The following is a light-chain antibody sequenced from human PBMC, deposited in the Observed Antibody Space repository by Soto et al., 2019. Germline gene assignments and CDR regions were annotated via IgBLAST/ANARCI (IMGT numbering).Light chain of an antibody. CDR2: AAS. CDR3: QQLNSYPSFT. Sequence: DIQLTQSPSFLSASVGDRVTITCQASQGISSYLAWYQQKPGKAPKLLIYAASTLQSGVPSRFSGSGSGTELTLIISSLQPEDFATYSCQQLNSYPSFTFGPGTKVEIK. V-gene: IGKV1-9*01. J-gene: IGKJ3*01. CDR1: QGISSY.